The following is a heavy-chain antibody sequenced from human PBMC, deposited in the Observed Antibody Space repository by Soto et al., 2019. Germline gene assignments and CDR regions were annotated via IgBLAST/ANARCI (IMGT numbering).Heavy chain of an antibody. V-gene: IGHV2-5*02. CDR1: GFSLTTSGVG. CDR3: FDH. Sequence: QITLKESGPSLVKPTQTLTVTCSFSGFSLTTSGVGVGWIRQPPGKALEWLALIYWDDDKRYSPSLNSRLTITKDTSKNQVVLTMTDMDPRDTGELFTFDHWGQGALVTVSS. D-gene: IGHD3-10*01. J-gene: IGHJ4*02. CDR2: IYWDDDK.